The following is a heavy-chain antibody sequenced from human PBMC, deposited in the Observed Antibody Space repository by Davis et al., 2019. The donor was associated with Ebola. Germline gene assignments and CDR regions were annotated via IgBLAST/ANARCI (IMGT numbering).Heavy chain of an antibody. CDR2: YYYTGST. J-gene: IGHJ2*01. V-gene: IGHV4-30-4*07. D-gene: IGHD3-3*01. CDR1: GAFVSSGGYS. CDR3: ARDTYYDLPGYFDL. Sequence: MPSETLSLTCVVSGAFVSSGGYSWIWIRQPPGKGLEWIGNYYYTGSTYYSPSLRSRVTISVDTSKNQFSLKLSSVTAADTAVYYCARDTYYDLPGYFDLWGRGTLVTVSS.